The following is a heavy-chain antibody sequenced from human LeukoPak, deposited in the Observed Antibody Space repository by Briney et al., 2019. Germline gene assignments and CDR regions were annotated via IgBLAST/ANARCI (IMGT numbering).Heavy chain of an antibody. J-gene: IGHJ4*02. V-gene: IGHV4-39*07. CDR3: ARDGYNYYFDF. CDR1: GGSISSSSYY. D-gene: IGHD5-24*01. Sequence: SETLSLTCTVSGGSISSSSYYWGWIRQPPGKGLEWIGNMYYSGSTYYNPSLKSRVTISVDTSKNQFSLKLSSVTAADTAVYYCARDGYNYYFDFWGQGTLVTVSS. CDR2: MYYSGST.